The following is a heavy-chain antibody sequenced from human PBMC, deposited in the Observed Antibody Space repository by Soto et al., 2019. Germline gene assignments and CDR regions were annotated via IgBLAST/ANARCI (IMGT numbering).Heavy chain of an antibody. Sequence: ASVKVSCKASGYTFTSYAMHCARHAPGQRLEWMGWINAGNGNTKYSQKFQGRVTITRDTSASTAYMELSSLRSEDTAVYYCARDLGYALPDYWGQGTLVSVSS. J-gene: IGHJ4*02. CDR2: INAGNGNT. D-gene: IGHD2-15*01. CDR1: GYTFTSYA. V-gene: IGHV1-3*01. CDR3: ARDLGYALPDY.